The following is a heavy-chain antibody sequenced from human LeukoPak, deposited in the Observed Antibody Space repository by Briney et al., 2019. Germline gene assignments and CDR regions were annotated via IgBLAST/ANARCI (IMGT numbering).Heavy chain of an antibody. J-gene: IGHJ3*02. V-gene: IGHV4-59*08. CDR3: ARHVTISGPYDASDI. CDR1: GDSISSYY. CDR2: IYYSGGT. Sequence: SETLSLTCTVSGDSISSYYWSWIRQPPGKGLVWIGCIYYSGGTDYNPSLKSRVTISVDTSNNQFSLKLRSVTAADTAVYYCARHVTISGPYDASDIWGQGTMVTVSP. D-gene: IGHD5-24*01.